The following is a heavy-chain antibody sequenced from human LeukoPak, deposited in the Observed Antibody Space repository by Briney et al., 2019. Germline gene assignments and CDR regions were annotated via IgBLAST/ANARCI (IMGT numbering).Heavy chain of an antibody. CDR3: ARGGQSGLD. V-gene: IGHV3-23*01. CDR1: GFTFSSYG. Sequence: PGGSLRLSCAASGFTFSSYGMSWVRQAPEKVLEWVSGISGSGGSTYYADSVKGRFTISRDNFKDTLYLQMGSLRAEDMAVYYCARGGQSGLDWGQGTLVTVSS. D-gene: IGHD6-19*01. CDR2: ISGSGGST. J-gene: IGHJ4*02.